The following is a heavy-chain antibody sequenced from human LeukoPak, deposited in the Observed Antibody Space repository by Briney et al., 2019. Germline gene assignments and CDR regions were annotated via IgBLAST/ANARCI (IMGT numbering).Heavy chain of an antibody. D-gene: IGHD4-11*01. J-gene: IGHJ3*01. CDR1: GFTFRRYA. CDR2: ISDSDSGGTT. V-gene: IGHV3-23*01. CDR3: AKDGGYLDYMYAFDL. Sequence: PGGSLRLSCAASGFTFRRYAMNWVRQAPGKGLEWASVISDSDSGGTTYYADSVKGRFTVSRDNSQNTMSLQMNSLRADDTAVYYCAKDGGYLDYMYAFDLWGQGTMVTVSS.